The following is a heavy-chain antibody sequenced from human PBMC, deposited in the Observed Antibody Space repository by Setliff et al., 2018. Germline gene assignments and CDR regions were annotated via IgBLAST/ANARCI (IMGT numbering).Heavy chain of an antibody. Sequence: ASVKVSCKASGYTFTSYGISWVRQAPGQGLEWMGWISGYNGNTNYAQKIQGRVTMTTDTSTSTAYMEVRSLRSDDTAVYYCARQQQLVIGSTAYYYYGMDVWGQGTTVTVSS. D-gene: IGHD6-13*01. V-gene: IGHV1-18*01. CDR3: ARQQQLVIGSTAYYYYGMDV. CDR2: ISGYNGNT. CDR1: GYTFTSYG. J-gene: IGHJ6*02.